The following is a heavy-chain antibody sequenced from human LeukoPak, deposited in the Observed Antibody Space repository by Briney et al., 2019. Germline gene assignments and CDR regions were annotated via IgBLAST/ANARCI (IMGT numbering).Heavy chain of an antibody. CDR1: GFTISGFG. D-gene: IGHD3-3*01. CDR3: ARDNGGYYDSSRSQGY. V-gene: IGHV3-21*01. Sequence: PGGSLRLSCAASGFTISGFGVNWVRQAPGKGLEWVSSITTSSAYIYYADSLKGRFTISRDNAKNSLYLQMNSLRAEDTAVYYCARDNGGYYDSSRSQGYWGQGTLVTVSS. J-gene: IGHJ4*02. CDR2: ITTSSAYI.